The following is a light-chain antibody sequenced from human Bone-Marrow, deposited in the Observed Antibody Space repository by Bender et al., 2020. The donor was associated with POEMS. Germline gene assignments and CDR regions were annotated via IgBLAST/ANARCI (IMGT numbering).Light chain of an antibody. Sequence: QSVLTQPPSVSGAPGQRVTISCTGSSSNTGSGYDINWYQHLPGTAPKLLIYGYNNRPSGVPDRFSGSKSGTSASLAITGLQAEDEGDYYCVAWDDSLSGLYVFGTGTRVTVL. V-gene: IGLV1-40*01. CDR1: SSNTGSGYD. CDR3: VAWDDSLSGLYV. J-gene: IGLJ1*01. CDR2: GYN.